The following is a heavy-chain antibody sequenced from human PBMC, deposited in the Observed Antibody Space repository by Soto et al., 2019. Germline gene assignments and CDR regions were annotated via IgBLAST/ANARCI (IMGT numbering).Heavy chain of an antibody. J-gene: IGHJ6*02. CDR3: ARFFGFLEWPSYYYYGMDV. Sequence: ASVKVSCKASGYTFTSYAMHWVRQAPGQRLEWMGWINPNSGGTNYAQKFQGWVTMTRDTSISTAYMELSRLRSDDTAVYYCARFFGFLEWPSYYYYGMDVWGQGTTVTVSS. CDR2: INPNSGGT. CDR1: GYTFTSYA. D-gene: IGHD3-3*01. V-gene: IGHV1-2*04.